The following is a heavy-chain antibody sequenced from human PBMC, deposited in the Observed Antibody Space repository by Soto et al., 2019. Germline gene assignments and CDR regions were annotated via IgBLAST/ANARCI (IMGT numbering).Heavy chain of an antibody. CDR1: GYTFTSYY. CDR2: INPGGGST. Sequence: ASVKVSCKASGYTFTSYYMHWVRQAPGQGLEWMGIINPGGGSTSYAQKSQGRVTMTRDTSTSTVYMELSSLRSEDTAVYYCAREGPITIFGVALSKSDDAFDIWGQGTMVTVSS. J-gene: IGHJ3*02. CDR3: AREGPITIFGVALSKSDDAFDI. V-gene: IGHV1-46*03. D-gene: IGHD3-3*01.